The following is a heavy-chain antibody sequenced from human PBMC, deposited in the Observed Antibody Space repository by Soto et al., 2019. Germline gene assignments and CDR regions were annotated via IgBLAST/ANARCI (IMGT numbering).Heavy chain of an antibody. CDR2: IYYSGST. D-gene: IGHD1-26*01. V-gene: IGHV4-39*02. Sequence: SETLSLTCSVSGNSITSTFYYWGWIPQPPGKGLEWIGTIYYSGSTYYNPSLKSRVTVLVDTSKNHFSLSLYSVTAADTALYFCARWNSWFGGSYVDYWGQGALVT. CDR3: ARWNSWFGGSYVDY. CDR1: GNSITSTFYY. J-gene: IGHJ4*02.